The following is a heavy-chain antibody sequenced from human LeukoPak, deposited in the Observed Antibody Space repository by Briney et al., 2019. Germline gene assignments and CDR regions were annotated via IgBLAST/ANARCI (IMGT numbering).Heavy chain of an antibody. Sequence: PGGSLRLSCAASGFTFSSYSMNCVRQAPGKGLEWVSSISSSSSYIYYADSVKGRFTISRDNAKNSLYLQMNSLRAEDTAVYYCARDPVVEYYFDYWGQGTLVTVSS. D-gene: IGHD2-21*01. CDR1: GFTFSSYS. V-gene: IGHV3-21*01. CDR3: ARDPVVEYYFDY. CDR2: ISSSSSYI. J-gene: IGHJ4*02.